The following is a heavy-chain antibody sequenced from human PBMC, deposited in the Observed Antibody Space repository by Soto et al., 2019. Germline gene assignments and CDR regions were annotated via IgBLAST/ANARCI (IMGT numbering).Heavy chain of an antibody. J-gene: IGHJ4*02. Sequence: EVQLLESGGGLVQPGGSLRLSCAASGFTFNNYAMTWVRQAPGKGLEWVSAINGGGDTTSYADPVKGRFTVSRDGSKNTLYLQMSSQRDEDTALYYCAKGRGGSGSLTPRVDFWGQGTLVTVSS. D-gene: IGHD3-10*01. V-gene: IGHV3-23*01. CDR2: INGGGDTT. CDR1: GFTFNNYA. CDR3: AKGRGGSGSLTPRVDF.